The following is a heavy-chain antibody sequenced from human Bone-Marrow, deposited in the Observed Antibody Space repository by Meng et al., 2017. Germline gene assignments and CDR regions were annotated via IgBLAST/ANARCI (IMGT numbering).Heavy chain of an antibody. CDR3: ARKRCGGDCFTGSFDY. Sequence: GESLKISCAASGFTFSSYWMSWVRQAPGKGLEWVAVISYDGSNRYYADSVKGRFTISRDNSKNTLYLQMNSLRAEDTAVYYCARKRCGGDCFTGSFDYWGQGTLVTVSS. J-gene: IGHJ4*02. CDR1: GFTFSSYW. D-gene: IGHD2-21*02. V-gene: IGHV3-30*01. CDR2: ISYDGSNR.